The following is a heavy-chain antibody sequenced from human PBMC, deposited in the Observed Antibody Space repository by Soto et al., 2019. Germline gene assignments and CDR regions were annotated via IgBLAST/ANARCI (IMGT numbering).Heavy chain of an antibody. V-gene: IGHV5-51*01. D-gene: IGHD2-2*01. Sequence: LGESLKISCKGSGYRFTSYWIAWVRQMPGKGLEWMGIIYPGDSDTRYSPSFQGQVTISADKSISTAYLQWSSLKASDTATYYCAIQGYCSSPNCHYWFDPWGQGTLVILSS. CDR2: IYPGDSDT. J-gene: IGHJ5*02. CDR3: AIQGYCSSPNCHYWFDP. CDR1: GYRFTSYW.